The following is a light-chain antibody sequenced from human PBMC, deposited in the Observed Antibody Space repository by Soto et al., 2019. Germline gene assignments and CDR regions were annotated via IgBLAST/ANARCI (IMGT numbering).Light chain of an antibody. Sequence: EIVMTQSPATLSVSPGERATLSCRASQSVSSNLAWYQQKPGQAPRPLIYGAFTRATVITVRFSGSGSGTEFTLTISSLQSEDFAIYYCEQYNNWPPLAVGGGTKVEIK. CDR1: QSVSSN. V-gene: IGKV3-15*01. J-gene: IGKJ4*01. CDR3: EQYNNWPPLA. CDR2: GAF.